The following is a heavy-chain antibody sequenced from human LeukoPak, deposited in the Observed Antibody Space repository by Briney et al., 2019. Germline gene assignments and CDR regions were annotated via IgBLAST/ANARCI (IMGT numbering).Heavy chain of an antibody. J-gene: IGHJ6*02. Sequence: MASETLSLTCAVYGGSFSGYYWSWIRQPPGKGLEWIGEINHSGSTNYNPSLKSRVTISVDTSKNQFSLKLSSVTAADTAVYYCARARAVGYYYYGMDVWGQGTTVTVSS. CDR1: GGSFSGYY. CDR2: INHSGST. D-gene: IGHD3-16*01. CDR3: ARARAVGYYYYGMDV. V-gene: IGHV4-34*01.